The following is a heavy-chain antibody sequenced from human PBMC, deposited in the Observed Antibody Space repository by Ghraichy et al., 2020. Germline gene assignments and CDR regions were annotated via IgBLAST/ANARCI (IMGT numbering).Heavy chain of an antibody. J-gene: IGHJ5*02. V-gene: IGHV1-8*01. CDR2: MNPNSGNT. D-gene: IGHD5-18*01. CDR3: ARAHTGLDWFDP. CDR1: GYTFTSYD. Sequence: ASVKVSCKASGYTFTSYDINWVRQATGQGLEWMGWMNPNSGNTGYAQKFQGRVTMTRNTSISTAYMELSSLRSEDTAVYYCARAHTGLDWFDPWGQGTLVTVSS.